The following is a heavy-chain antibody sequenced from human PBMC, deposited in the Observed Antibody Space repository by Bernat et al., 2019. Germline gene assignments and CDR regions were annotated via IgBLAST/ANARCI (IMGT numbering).Heavy chain of an antibody. CDR2: IIPILGIA. CDR3: AHAMVRGPPDY. CDR1: GGTFSSYA. Sequence: QVQLVQSGAEVKKPGSSVKVSCKASGGTFSSYAISWVRQAPGQGLEWMGRIIPILGIANYAQKFQGRVTITADKSMSTAYMELSSLRSEDTAVYYCAHAMVRGPPDYWGQGTLVTVSS. V-gene: IGHV1-69*04. J-gene: IGHJ4*02. D-gene: IGHD3-10*01.